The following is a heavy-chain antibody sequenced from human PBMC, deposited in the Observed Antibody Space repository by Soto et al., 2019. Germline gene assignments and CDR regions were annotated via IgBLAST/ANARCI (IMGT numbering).Heavy chain of an antibody. V-gene: IGHV1-69*01. D-gene: IGHD4-17*01. CDR2: IIPIFATP. CDR3: ARARYGDFVTWFDS. J-gene: IGHJ5*01. Sequence: QVQLVQSGAEVKKPGSSVKVSCKASGAIFGSYAVSWVRQVPGQGLEWMGGIIPIFATPKYGQKFQDRVTITADESTSTAYMELSSLRSDDTAVYYCARARYGDFVTWFDSWGQGTPVTVSS. CDR1: GAIFGSYA.